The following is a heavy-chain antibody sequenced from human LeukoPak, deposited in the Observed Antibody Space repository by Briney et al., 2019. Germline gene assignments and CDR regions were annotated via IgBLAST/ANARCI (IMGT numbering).Heavy chain of an antibody. V-gene: IGHV3-23*01. CDR2: ISGSGGST. Sequence: PGGTLRLSCAASGFTFSSYGMSWVRQAPGKGLEWVSAISGSGGSTYYADSVKGRFTISRDNSKNTLYLQMNSLRAEDTAVYYCAKDWTGHFDYWGQGTLVTVSS. J-gene: IGHJ4*02. D-gene: IGHD3/OR15-3a*01. CDR1: GFTFSSYG. CDR3: AKDWTGHFDY.